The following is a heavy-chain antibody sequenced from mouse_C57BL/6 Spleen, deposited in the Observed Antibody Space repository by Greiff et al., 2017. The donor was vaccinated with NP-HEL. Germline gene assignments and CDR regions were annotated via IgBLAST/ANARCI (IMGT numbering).Heavy chain of an antibody. Sequence: EVQLQQSGPGMVKPSQSLSLTCTVTGYSITSGYDWHWIRHFPGNKLEWMGYISYSGSTNYNPSLKSRISITHDTSKNHFFLKLNSVTTEDTATYYCARGEGDGYSYWYFDVWGTGTTVTVSS. CDR1: GYSITSGYD. D-gene: IGHD2-3*01. V-gene: IGHV3-1*01. CDR3: ARGEGDGYSYWYFDV. J-gene: IGHJ1*03. CDR2: ISYSGST.